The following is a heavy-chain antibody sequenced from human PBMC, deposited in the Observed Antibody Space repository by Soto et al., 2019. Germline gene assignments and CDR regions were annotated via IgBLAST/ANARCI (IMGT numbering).Heavy chain of an antibody. D-gene: IGHD3-3*01. CDR2: IWCDGSNK. V-gene: IGHV3-33*01. Sequence: PGGSLRLFCAASGFPFSSYGMHLVRQSPGKGLEWVAFIWCDGSNKYYADSVKGRFTISRDSSKNTLYLQMNSLRAEDTAVYSCARDRAAWLLSVLPACYYDYGLDVCRHVTTVTESS. CDR3: ARDRAAWLLSVLPACYYDYGLDV. CDR1: GFPFSSYG. J-gene: IGHJ6*02.